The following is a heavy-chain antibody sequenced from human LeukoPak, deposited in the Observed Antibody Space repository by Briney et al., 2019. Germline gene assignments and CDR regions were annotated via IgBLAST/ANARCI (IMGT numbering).Heavy chain of an antibody. V-gene: IGHV3-30*18. D-gene: IGHD2-15*01. CDR3: AKDFAKYCSGGCDFQH. J-gene: IGHJ1*01. Sequence: GRSLRLSCAASGFTFSNYGIHWVRQAPGKGLEWVAVISYDGPNKYYADSVKGRFTISRDNSKNTLYLQMNSLRAEDTAVYYCAKDFAKYCSGGCDFQHWGQGTLVTVAS. CDR2: ISYDGPNK. CDR1: GFTFSNYG.